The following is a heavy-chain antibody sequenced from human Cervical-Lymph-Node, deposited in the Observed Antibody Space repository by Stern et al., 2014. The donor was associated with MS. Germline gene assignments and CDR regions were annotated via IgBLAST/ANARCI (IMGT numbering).Heavy chain of an antibody. CDR1: GYSVTSHY. Sequence: QLQLQESGPGHVKPSETLSLTCNVDGYSVTSHYWSWIRQPPGKGMQWIGYVHYTGATTFNPSLKPRVTMSVDTSENKLSLRLRSVTAADTAIYFCARDSKSFDGFDIWGQGT. V-gene: IGHV4-59*02. J-gene: IGHJ3*02. CDR3: ARDSKSFDGFDI. CDR2: VHYTGAT.